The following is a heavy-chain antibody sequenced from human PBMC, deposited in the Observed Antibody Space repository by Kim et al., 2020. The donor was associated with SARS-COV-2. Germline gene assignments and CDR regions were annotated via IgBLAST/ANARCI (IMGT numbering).Heavy chain of an antibody. CDR3: ARAFGLDGMDV. D-gene: IGHD3-16*01. V-gene: IGHV4-31*02. Sequence: TYYAPSLKSRVTISVDTSTNQCSLKLSSVTAADTAVYYCARAFGLDGMDVWGQGTTVTVSS. J-gene: IGHJ6*02. CDR2: T.